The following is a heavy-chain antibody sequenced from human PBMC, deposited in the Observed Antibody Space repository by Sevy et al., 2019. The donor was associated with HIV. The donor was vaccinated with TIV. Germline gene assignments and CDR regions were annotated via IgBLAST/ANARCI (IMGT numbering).Heavy chain of an antibody. J-gene: IGHJ6*02. D-gene: IGHD2-15*01. Sequence: GSLRLSCAASGFIFSSYGMHWVRQAPGKGLEWVAVTSSDGSNEYYADSVKGRFTISRDNSKKTLFLQMNSLRAEDTAVYYCAKDGVAVVAATRYYYGMDVWGQGTTVTVSS. V-gene: IGHV3-30*18. CDR2: TSSDGSNE. CDR3: AKDGVAVVAATRYYYGMDV. CDR1: GFIFSSYG.